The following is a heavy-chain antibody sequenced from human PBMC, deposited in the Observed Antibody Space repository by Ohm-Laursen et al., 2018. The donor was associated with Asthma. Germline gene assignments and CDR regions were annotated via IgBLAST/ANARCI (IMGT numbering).Heavy chain of an antibody. Sequence: SLRLSCAASGFTVSSNYMSWVRQAPGKGLEWVSVIYRGGDTYYADSVKGGFTISRDNSQNTLCLQMNSLRAEDTAVYYCARSSGTMHYFDYWGQGTLVTVSS. CDR1: GFTVSSNY. J-gene: IGHJ4*02. CDR3: ARSSGTMHYFDY. D-gene: IGHD2-2*01. V-gene: IGHV3-53*01. CDR2: IYRGGDT.